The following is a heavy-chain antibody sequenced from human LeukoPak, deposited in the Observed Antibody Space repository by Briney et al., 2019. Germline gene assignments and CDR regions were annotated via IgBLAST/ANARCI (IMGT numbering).Heavy chain of an antibody. Sequence: PGGSLRLSCAGSGFIFSTYSMNWVRQAPGKGLEWVSYISSSSTTIYYADSVKGRFTISRDNSKNTLYLQMNSLRAEDTAVYYCAFAILTGYYPMGAFEIWGQGTMVTVSS. CDR3: AFAILTGYYPMGAFEI. V-gene: IGHV3-48*01. CDR1: GFIFSTYS. CDR2: ISSSSTTI. D-gene: IGHD3-9*01. J-gene: IGHJ3*02.